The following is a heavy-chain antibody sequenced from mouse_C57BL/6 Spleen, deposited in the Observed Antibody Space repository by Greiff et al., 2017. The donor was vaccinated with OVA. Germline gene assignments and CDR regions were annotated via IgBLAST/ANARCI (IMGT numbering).Heavy chain of an antibody. V-gene: IGHV1-82*01. Sequence: VKLMESGPELVKPGASVKISCKASGYAFSSSWMNWVKQRPGKGLEWIGRIYPGDGDTNYNGKFKGKATLTADKSSSTAYMQLSSLTSEDSAVYFCAITTVVYFDYWGQGTTLTVSS. CDR2: IYPGDGDT. J-gene: IGHJ2*01. CDR1: GYAFSSSW. D-gene: IGHD1-1*01. CDR3: AITTVVYFDY.